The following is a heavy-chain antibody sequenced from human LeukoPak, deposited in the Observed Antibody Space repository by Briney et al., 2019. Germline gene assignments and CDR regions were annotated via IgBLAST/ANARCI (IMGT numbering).Heavy chain of an antibody. CDR2: IDNDGTFT. D-gene: IGHD6-19*01. J-gene: IGHJ6*02. CDR3: IRGSNAWNGMDV. Sequence: GGSLRLSCSASGFTFSNYWMHWARQAPGKGLVWVTRIDNDGTFTNYADSVKGRFTISRDNAKNTLYLQMNGLRVDDTAVYYCIRGSNAWNGMDVWGQGTTVTVSS. V-gene: IGHV3-74*01. CDR1: GFTFSNYW.